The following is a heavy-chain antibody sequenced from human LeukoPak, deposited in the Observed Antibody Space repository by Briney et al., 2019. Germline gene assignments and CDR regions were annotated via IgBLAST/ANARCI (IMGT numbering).Heavy chain of an antibody. V-gene: IGHV3-23*01. Sequence: GGSLRLSCAASGFTFSGFAMSWVRRTPGKGLEWVSGISGSGDNTLYADSVKGRFTISRDNSKNTLYLQMNSLRAEDTAVYYCAKDRIAASVRWFDPWGQGTLVTVSS. CDR2: ISGSGDNT. CDR3: AKDRIAASVRWFDP. J-gene: IGHJ5*02. CDR1: GFTFSGFA. D-gene: IGHD6-13*01.